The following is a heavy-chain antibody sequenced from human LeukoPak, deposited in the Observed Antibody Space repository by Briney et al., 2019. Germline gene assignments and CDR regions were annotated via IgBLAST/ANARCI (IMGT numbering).Heavy chain of an antibody. D-gene: IGHD1-26*01. CDR1: GYTFTSYA. CDR3: ARDSGSGSNDY. J-gene: IGHJ4*02. V-gene: IGHV1-3*01. CDR2: ISAGSGNT. Sequence: ASVTVSCKASGYTFTSYAIHWVRQAPGQRLEWMGWISAGSGNTKYSQNFQGRATFISNTSATTAFMELSSLRSEDAAVYYCARDSGSGSNDYWGQGTLVTVSS.